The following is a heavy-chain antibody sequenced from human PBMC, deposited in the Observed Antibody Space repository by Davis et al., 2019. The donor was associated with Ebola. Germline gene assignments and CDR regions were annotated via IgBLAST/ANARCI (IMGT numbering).Heavy chain of an antibody. Sequence: SETLSLTCTVSGGSISSYYWSWIRRPPGKGLEWIGSVYYTGSTYYSPSLKSRVTVSLDTSKNQFFLTVNSVTAADTAVYYCAGFDYWFDPWGQGTLITVSS. CDR3: AGFDYWFDP. CDR1: GGSISSYY. CDR2: VYYTGST. V-gene: IGHV4-59*04. J-gene: IGHJ5*02. D-gene: IGHD5-12*01.